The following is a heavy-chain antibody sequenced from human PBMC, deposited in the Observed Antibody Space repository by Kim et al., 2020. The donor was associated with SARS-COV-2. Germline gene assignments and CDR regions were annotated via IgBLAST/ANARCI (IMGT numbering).Heavy chain of an antibody. D-gene: IGHD6-13*01. CDR2: ISSDGSNK. V-gene: IGHV3-33*05. CDR3: ASGGGIAAAGTGPYYYYYYGMDV. Sequence: GGSLRLSCAASGFTFSSYGMHWVRQAPGKGLEWVAVISSDGSNKYYADSVKGRFTISRDNSKNTLYLQMNSLRAEDTAVYYCASGGGIAAAGTGPYYYYYYGMDVWGQGTTVTVSS. J-gene: IGHJ6*02. CDR1: GFTFSSYG.